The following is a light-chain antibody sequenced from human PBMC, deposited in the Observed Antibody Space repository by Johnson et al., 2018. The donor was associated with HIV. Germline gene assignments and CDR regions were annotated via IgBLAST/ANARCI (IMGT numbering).Light chain of an antibody. J-gene: IGLJ1*01. CDR2: ENN. Sequence: QSVLTQPPSVSAAPGQKVTVPCSGSSSNIGNNYVSWYQQVPGTAPKLLIYENNKRPSGIPDRFSGSKSGTSATLGITGLQTGDEADYYCGTWDSSLSAGGVFGTGTKVTVL. CDR3: GTWDSSLSAGGV. V-gene: IGLV1-51*02. CDR1: SSNIGNNY.